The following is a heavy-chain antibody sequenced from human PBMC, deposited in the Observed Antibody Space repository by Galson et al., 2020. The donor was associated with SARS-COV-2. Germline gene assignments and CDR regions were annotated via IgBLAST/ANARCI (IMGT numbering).Heavy chain of an antibody. V-gene: IGHV1-8*01. Sequence: ASVKVSCKASGYTFTTYDINWVRQATGQGLEWMGWMNPNNGNTGYAQKFQGRITMTRDTSITTAYMELSSLRSEDTAVYYCARGRDSATNYLDYWGQGILVTVSS. CDR2: MNPNNGNT. CDR3: ARGRDSATNYLDY. D-gene: IGHD1-26*01. J-gene: IGHJ4*02. CDR1: GYTFTTYD.